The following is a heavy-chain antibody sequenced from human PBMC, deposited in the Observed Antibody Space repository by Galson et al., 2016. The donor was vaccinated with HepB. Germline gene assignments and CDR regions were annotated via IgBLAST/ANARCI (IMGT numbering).Heavy chain of an antibody. J-gene: IGHJ4*02. CDR1: GFTFSSYA. Sequence: SLRLSCAASGFTFSSYAMSWVRQAPGKGLEWVSSISGGADSTFYADSVKGRFTVSRDNSKNTLYLQMNSLRAEDTAIYHCAKGLLATFDYWGQGTLVTVSS. CDR2: ISGGADST. CDR3: AKGLLATFDY. V-gene: IGHV3-23*01. D-gene: IGHD2-15*01.